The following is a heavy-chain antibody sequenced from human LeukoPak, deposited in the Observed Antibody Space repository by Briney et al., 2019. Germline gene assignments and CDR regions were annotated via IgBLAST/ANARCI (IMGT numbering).Heavy chain of an antibody. Sequence: AWESLSLTCTVSGGSISSYYWSWIRQPPGKGLEWVGYMYYSGSTNYNPSLKSRVTISVDTSKNQFSLKLSSVTAADTAVYYCARRGYSSDFYYFDYWGQGTLVTVSS. D-gene: IGHD6-19*01. J-gene: IGHJ4*02. CDR2: MYYSGST. V-gene: IGHV4-59*08. CDR1: GGSISSYY. CDR3: ARRGYSSDFYYFDY.